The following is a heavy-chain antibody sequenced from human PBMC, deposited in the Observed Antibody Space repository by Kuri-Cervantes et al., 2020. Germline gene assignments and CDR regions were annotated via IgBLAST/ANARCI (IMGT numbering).Heavy chain of an antibody. D-gene: IGHD2-2*01. CDR2: ISAYNGNT. J-gene: IGHJ5*02. CDR1: GYTFTSYD. V-gene: IGHV1-18*01. CDR3: ARTGGSQLLGKSNWFDP. Sequence: ASVKVSCKASGYTFTSYDINWVRQATGQGLEWMGWISAYNGNTNYAQKLQGRVTMTTDTSTSTAYMELRSLRSDDTAVYYCARTGGSQLLGKSNWFDPWGQGTLVTVSS.